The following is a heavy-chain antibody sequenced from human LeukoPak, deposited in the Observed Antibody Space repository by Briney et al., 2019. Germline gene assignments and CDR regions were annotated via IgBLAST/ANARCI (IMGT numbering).Heavy chain of an antibody. CDR3: ARDGFYYGSGMDV. CDR2: IIPIFGTA. V-gene: IGHV1-69*13. J-gene: IGHJ6*02. Sequence: SVKVSCKASGGTFSSYAISWVRQAPGQGLEWMGGIIPIFGTANYAQKFQGRVTITADESTSTAYMELSSLRTEDTAVYYCARDGFYYGSGMDVWGQGTTVTVSS. CDR1: GGTFSSYA. D-gene: IGHD3-10*01.